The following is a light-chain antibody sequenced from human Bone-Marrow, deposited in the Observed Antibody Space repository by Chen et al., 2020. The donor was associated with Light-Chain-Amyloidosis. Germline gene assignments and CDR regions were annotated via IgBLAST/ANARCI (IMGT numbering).Light chain of an antibody. CDR3: QSADSSGTYEVI. V-gene: IGLV3-25*03. Sequence: SYELTQPPSVSVSPGQTARITCSGDDLPTKYAYWYQQKPGQAPVLVIHRDTERPSGISEQFSGSSSGTTATLPISGVQAEDEADYHCQSADSSGTYEVIFGGGTKLTVL. J-gene: IGLJ2*01. CDR2: RDT. CDR1: DLPTKY.